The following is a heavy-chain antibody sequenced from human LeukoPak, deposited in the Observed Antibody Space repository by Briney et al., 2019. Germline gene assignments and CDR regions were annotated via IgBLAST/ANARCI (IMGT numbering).Heavy chain of an antibody. D-gene: IGHD3-3*01. Sequence: ASETLSLTCAVYGGSFSGYYWSWIRQPPGKGLEWIGEINHSGSTNYNPSLKSRVTISVDTSKNQFSLKLSSVTAADTAVYYCARASRYDFWSGYYSPSMGYWFDPWGQGTLVTVSS. CDR2: INHSGST. J-gene: IGHJ5*02. CDR3: ARASRYDFWSGYYSPSMGYWFDP. CDR1: GGSFSGYY. V-gene: IGHV4-34*01.